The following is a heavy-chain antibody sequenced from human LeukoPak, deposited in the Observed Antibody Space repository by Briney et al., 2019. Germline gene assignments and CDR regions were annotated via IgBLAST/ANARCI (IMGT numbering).Heavy chain of an antibody. CDR2: INPSGGST. Sequence: GASVKVSCKASGYTFTSYYMHWVRQAPGQGLEWMGIINPSGGSTSYAQKFQGRVTMTRDTSTSTVYMELSSLRSEDTAVYYCARVLGYTVVPAPPGYWGQGTRVTVSS. D-gene: IGHD2-2*01. CDR1: GYTFTSYY. J-gene: IGHJ4*02. CDR3: ARVLGYTVVPAPPGY. V-gene: IGHV1-46*01.